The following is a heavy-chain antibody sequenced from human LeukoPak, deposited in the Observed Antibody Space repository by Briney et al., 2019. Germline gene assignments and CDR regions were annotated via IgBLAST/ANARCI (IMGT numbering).Heavy chain of an antibody. CDR2: IHTSGST. J-gene: IGHJ4*02. V-gene: IGHV4-4*07. D-gene: IGHD1-1*01. CDR1: GASISSYY. Sequence: SETLSLTCTVSGASISSYYWTWIRQPAGKGPEWIGRIHTSGSTNYNPSLKSRVNMSVDTSKNQFSLKLNSVTAADTAVYYCARTGSTGGYWGQGTLVTVSS. CDR3: ARTGSTGGY.